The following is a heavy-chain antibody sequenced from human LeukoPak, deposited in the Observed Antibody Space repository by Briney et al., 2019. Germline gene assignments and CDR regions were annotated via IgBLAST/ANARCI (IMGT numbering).Heavy chain of an antibody. D-gene: IGHD7-27*01. CDR2: IIPILGVA. CDR1: GCTFSSYA. J-gene: IGHJ1*01. Sequence: ASVNVSCKSSGCTFSSYAISWVRQPPGQGLERMGRIIPILGVANYAQKFQGRVTITSDKSTSTPYMELSSLRSEDTAAYYCARDYQLTGDRYWGKSPLVTVST. V-gene: IGHV1-69*04. CDR3: ARDYQLTGDRY.